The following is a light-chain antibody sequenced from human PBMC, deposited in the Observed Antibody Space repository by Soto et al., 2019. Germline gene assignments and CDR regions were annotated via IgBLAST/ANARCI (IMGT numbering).Light chain of an antibody. CDR2: GAS. Sequence: EIVMTQSPATLSVSPGERATLSCRASQSVRSNLAWYQQKPGQAPRLLTYGASTRATGIPATFSGSGSGTQFTLTISSLQAEDVAVYYCQQYYSAPLTFGGGTKVDIK. V-gene: IGKV3D-15*01. CDR1: QSVRSN. CDR3: QQYYSAPLT. J-gene: IGKJ4*01.